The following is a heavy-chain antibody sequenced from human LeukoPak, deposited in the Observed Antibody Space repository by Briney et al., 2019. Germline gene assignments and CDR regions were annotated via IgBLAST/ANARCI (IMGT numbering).Heavy chain of an antibody. CDR3: AERGVVIRVILVGFHKEAYYFDS. V-gene: IGHV3-23*01. CDR2: ISDSGGRT. J-gene: IGHJ4*02. D-gene: IGHD3-22*01. CDR1: GITLSNYG. Sequence: GGSLRLSCAVSGITLSNYGMSWVRQAPGKGLEWVAGISDSGGRTNYADSVKGRFTISRDNPKNTMYLQMNSLRAEDTAVYFCAERGVVIRVILVGFHKEAYYFDSWGQGALVTVSS.